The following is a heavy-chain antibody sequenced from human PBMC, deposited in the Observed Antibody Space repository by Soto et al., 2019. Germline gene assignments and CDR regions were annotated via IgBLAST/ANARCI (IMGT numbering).Heavy chain of an antibody. CDR3: AKDFPFITIFGVVTGGMDV. V-gene: IGHV3-23*01. D-gene: IGHD3-3*01. CDR2: ISGSGGST. CDR1: GFTFSSYA. Sequence: GGSLRLSCAASGFTFSSYAISWVRQAPGKGLEWVSAISGSGGSTYYADSVKGRFTISRDNSKNTLYLQMNSLRAEDTAVYYCAKDFPFITIFGVVTGGMDVWGQGTTVTVSS. J-gene: IGHJ6*02.